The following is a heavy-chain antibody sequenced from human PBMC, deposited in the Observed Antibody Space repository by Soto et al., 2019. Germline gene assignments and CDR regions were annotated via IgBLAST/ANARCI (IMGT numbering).Heavy chain of an antibody. J-gene: IGHJ4*02. CDR3: VSRGY. V-gene: IGHV3-66*01. CDR1: GLTVTNNY. Sequence: EVEMVESGGGLVQPGGPLRLSCVVSGLTVTNNYMNWARQAPGKGLEWVSVIDSGGGTYYANSVKDRFTISRDNSKNTLYLQMNSLRAEDTAVYYCVSRGYWGQGTLVTVS. D-gene: IGHD3-10*01. CDR2: IDSGGGT.